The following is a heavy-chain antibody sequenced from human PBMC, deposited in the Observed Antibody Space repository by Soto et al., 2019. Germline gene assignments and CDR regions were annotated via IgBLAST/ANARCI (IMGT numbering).Heavy chain of an antibody. CDR1: GFTFSSYA. Sequence: GGSLRFSCAASGFTFSSYAMHWVLQAPVKGLEWVAVISYDGSNKYYADSVKGRFTISRDNSKNTLYLQMNSLRSEDTAVYYSARDNRHVLRFSEWQRDYYHYGMDVSCPETTVTVSS. CDR2: ISYDGSNK. CDR3: ARDNRHVLRFSEWQRDYYHYGMDV. V-gene: IGHV3-30-3*01. J-gene: IGHJ6*02. D-gene: IGHD3-3*01.